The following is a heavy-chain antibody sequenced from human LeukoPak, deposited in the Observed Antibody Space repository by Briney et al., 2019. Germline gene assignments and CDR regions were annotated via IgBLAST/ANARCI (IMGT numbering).Heavy chain of an antibody. D-gene: IGHD2-15*01. J-gene: IGHJ4*02. CDR2: ISYDGSNK. Sequence: SGGSLRLSCAASGFTFSSYGMHWVRQAPGKGLKWVAVISYDGSNKYYADSVKGRFTISRDNSKNTLYLQMNSLRAEDTAVYYCAKEVLYCSGGSCYDYWGQGTLVTVSS. V-gene: IGHV3-30*18. CDR3: AKEVLYCSGGSCYDY. CDR1: GFTFSSYG.